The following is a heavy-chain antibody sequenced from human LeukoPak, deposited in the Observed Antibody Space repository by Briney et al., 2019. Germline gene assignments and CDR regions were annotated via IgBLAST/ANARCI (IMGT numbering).Heavy chain of an antibody. CDR3: ARTFFTSHYFDY. CDR2: ISGNGEST. D-gene: IGHD3-3*02. Sequence: GSLRLSCAASGFTFNNYAMHWVRQAPGKGLEYVSGISGNGESTHYANSVKGRFTISRDNSKNTLYLQMGSLRAEDMAVYYCARTFFTSHYFDYWGQGTLVTVSS. CDR1: GFTFNNYA. J-gene: IGHJ4*02. V-gene: IGHV3-64*01.